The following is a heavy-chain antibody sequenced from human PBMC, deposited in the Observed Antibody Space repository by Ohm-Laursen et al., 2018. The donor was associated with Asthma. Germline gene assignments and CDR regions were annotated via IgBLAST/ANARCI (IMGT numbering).Heavy chain of an antibody. CDR3: ADSDYGIY. Sequence: SLRLSCAASGFTFNNYGLHWVRQAPGKGLEWVAVTSFDDTNKYYADSVKGRFTISRDNSKNTLYLQMNSLRAEDTAVYYCADSDYGIYWGQGTLVTVSS. V-gene: IGHV3-30*03. D-gene: IGHD4-17*01. CDR2: TSFDDTNK. J-gene: IGHJ4*02. CDR1: GFTFNNYG.